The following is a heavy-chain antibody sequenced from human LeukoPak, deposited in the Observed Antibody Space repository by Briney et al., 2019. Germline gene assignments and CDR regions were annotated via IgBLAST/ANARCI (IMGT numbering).Heavy chain of an antibody. V-gene: IGHV1-2*02. CDR1: GYTFTGYY. CDR3: AKDRGPPVELELQVGFVY. D-gene: IGHD1-7*01. Sequence: GASVKVSCKASGYTFTGYYMHWVRQAPGQGLEWMGWINPNSGGTNYAQKFQGRVTMTRDTSISTAYMELSSLRAEDTAVYYCAKDRGPPVELELQVGFVYWGQGTLVTVSS. J-gene: IGHJ4*02. CDR2: INPNSGGT.